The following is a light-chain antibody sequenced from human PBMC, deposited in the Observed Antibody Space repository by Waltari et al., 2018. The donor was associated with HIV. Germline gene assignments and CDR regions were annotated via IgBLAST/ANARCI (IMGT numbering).Light chain of an antibody. V-gene: IGLV1-51*01. CDR1: SSNIGNNY. CDR2: DNN. CDR3: GTWDSSPSAYV. Sequence: QSVLTQPPSVSAAPGQKVTISCSGSSSNIGNNYVSWYQQLPGTAPKLLIYDNNKRPSGIPDRFSGSKSGTSATLGITGLQTGDEADYYCGTWDSSPSAYVFGTGTKVTVL. J-gene: IGLJ1*01.